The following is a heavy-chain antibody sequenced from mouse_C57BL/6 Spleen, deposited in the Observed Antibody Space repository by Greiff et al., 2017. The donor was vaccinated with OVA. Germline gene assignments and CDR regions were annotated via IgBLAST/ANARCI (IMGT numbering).Heavy chain of an antibody. Sequence: EVQLQQSGPELVKPGASVKISCKASGYTFTDYYMNWVKQSHGKSLEWIGDINPNNGGTSYNQKFKGKATLTVDKSSSTAYMELRSLTSEDSAVYYCAREGNWEDWYFDVWGTGTTVTVSS. CDR3: AREGNWEDWYFDV. D-gene: IGHD4-1*01. CDR2: INPNNGGT. CDR1: GYTFTDYY. V-gene: IGHV1-26*01. J-gene: IGHJ1*03.